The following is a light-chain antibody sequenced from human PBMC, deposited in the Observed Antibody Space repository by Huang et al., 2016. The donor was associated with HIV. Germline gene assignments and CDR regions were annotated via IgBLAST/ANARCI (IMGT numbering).Light chain of an antibody. Sequence: EIVMTQSPATLSVSPGERATLSCRASQSVSGNLAWYQHKSGQAPRLLIYGTFVMATGIPARFSGSGAGREFTLTISSLQSEDFAVYYCHQYNDWPPWTFGQGTKVEVK. V-gene: IGKV3-15*01. J-gene: IGKJ1*01. CDR2: GTF. CDR3: HQYNDWPPWT. CDR1: QSVSGN.